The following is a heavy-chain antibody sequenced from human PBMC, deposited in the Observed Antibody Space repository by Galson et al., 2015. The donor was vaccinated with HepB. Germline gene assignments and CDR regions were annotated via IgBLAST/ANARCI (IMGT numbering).Heavy chain of an antibody. V-gene: IGHV1-46*01. D-gene: IGHD6-25*01. J-gene: IGHJ4*02. Sequence: CKASGYTFTSYYMHWVRQPPGQGLEWMGIINPSVGSTSYAQKFQGRVTMTRDTSTSTVYMELSSLRSEDTAVDYCASGKAAFDYWGQGTLVTVSS. CDR3: ASGKAAFDY. CDR1: GYTFTSYY. CDR2: INPSVGST.